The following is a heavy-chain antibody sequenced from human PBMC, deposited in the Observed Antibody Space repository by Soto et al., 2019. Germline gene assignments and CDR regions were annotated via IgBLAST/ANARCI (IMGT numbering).Heavy chain of an antibody. CDR3: ASRSSYYDILTGPS. Sequence: PGGSLRLSCAASGFTVSSNYMSWVRQAPGKGLEWVSVIYSGGSTYYADSVKGRFTISRHNSKNTLYLQMNSLRAEDTAVYYCASRSSYYDILTGPSWGQGTLVTVSS. CDR2: IYSGGST. J-gene: IGHJ4*02. CDR1: GFTVSSNY. V-gene: IGHV3-53*01. D-gene: IGHD3-9*01.